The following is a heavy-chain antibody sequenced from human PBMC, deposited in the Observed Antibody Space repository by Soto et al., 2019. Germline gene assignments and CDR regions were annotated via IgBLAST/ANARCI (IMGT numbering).Heavy chain of an antibody. J-gene: IGHJ4*02. D-gene: IGHD3-22*01. CDR1: GRSISSTNW. V-gene: IGHV4-4*02. Sequence: SETLSLTCAVSGRSISSTNWWGWVRQPPGKGLEWIGEIYHSGSTNYNPSLKSRVTMSADTSKNQFSLKLNSVTAADTAVYYCARMNYYDTSGYPFDYWGQGMMVTVSS. CDR2: IYHSGST. CDR3: ARMNYYDTSGYPFDY.